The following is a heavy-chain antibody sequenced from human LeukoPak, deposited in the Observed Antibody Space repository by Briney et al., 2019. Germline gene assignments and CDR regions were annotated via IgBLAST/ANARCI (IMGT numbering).Heavy chain of an antibody. CDR1: GGSISSYY. D-gene: IGHD3-3*01. Sequence: SETLSLTCTVSGGSISSYYWSWIRQPPGKRLEWIGHIYYSGSTNYNPSLKSRVTISVDTSKNQFSLKLSSVTAADTAVYYCASQSSIWRGYQDTLYYFDSWGQGTLVTVSS. CDR3: ASQSSIWRGYQDTLYYFDS. J-gene: IGHJ4*02. CDR2: IYYSGST. V-gene: IGHV4-59*01.